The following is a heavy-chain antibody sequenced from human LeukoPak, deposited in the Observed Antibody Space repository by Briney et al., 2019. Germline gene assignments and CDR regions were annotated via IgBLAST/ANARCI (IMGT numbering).Heavy chain of an antibody. CDR3: ASIFRIGGSYRDY. CDR2: ISSSGSTI. V-gene: IGHV3-48*03. J-gene: IGHJ4*02. CDR1: GFTFSSYE. Sequence: GGSLRLSCAASGFTFSSYEMNWVRQARGKGVEGVSYISSSGSTIYYADSVKGRFTISRDNAKNSLYLQMNSLRAEDTAVYYCASIFRIGGSYRDYWGQGPLVTVSS. D-gene: IGHD1-26*01.